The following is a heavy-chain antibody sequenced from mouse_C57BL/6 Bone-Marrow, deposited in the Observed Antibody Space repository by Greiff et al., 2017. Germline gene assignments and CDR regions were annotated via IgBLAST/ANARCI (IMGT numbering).Heavy chain of an antibody. D-gene: IGHD1-1*01. Sequence: EVQLVESGGGLVQPGGSLSLSCAASGFTFTDYYMSWVRQPPGKALEWLGFIRNKANGYTTEYSASVKGRFTISRDNSQSILYLQMNARRAEDSATYYCARYYYGSSYPFDYWGQGTTLTVSS. CDR2: IRNKANGYTT. CDR1: GFTFTDYY. V-gene: IGHV7-3*01. J-gene: IGHJ2*01. CDR3: ARYYYGSSYPFDY.